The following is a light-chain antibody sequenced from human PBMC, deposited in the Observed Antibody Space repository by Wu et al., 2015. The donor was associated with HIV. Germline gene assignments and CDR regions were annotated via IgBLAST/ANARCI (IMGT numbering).Light chain of an antibody. CDR2: SAS. V-gene: IGKV3-20*01. CDR1: QSVSSSY. CDR3: QQYANSLGYA. J-gene: IGKJ2*01. Sequence: EIVLTQSPGTLSLSPGERATLSCRASQSVSSSYLAWYQQRPGQAPRLLIYSASVRATGIPARFSGRGSGTDFTLTISRLEPEDFGVYYCQQYANSLGYAFGQGTKLEI.